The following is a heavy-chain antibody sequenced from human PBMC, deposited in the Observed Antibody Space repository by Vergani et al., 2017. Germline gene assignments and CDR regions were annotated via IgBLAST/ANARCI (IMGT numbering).Heavy chain of an antibody. V-gene: IGHV4-4*02. CDR1: GGSIRSSNW. Sequence: QVQLQESGPGLVKPSGTLSLTCAVPGGSIRSSNWWSWVRQPPGKGLEWIGEIYHSGSTHYNPSLKSRVTVSVDKSKNQFSLKLSSVTAADTAVYYCARDSISMYLKRASRNPLDYWGQGTLVTVSS. CDR2: IYHSGST. J-gene: IGHJ4*02. CDR3: ARDSISMYLKRASRNPLDY. D-gene: IGHD3-3*02.